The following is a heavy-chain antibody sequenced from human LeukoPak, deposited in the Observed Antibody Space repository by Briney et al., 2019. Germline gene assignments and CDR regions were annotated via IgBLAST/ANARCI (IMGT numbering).Heavy chain of an antibody. CDR2: ISSIDSTI. CDR3: ARDREGWEIGTHFDY. V-gene: IGHV3-11*01. J-gene: IGHJ4*02. Sequence: GGSLRLPCSASGFTLSDYYMIWIRQAPGKGLEGVSYISSIDSTIYYADSVKGRFTISRDNAKNSLYLQMNSLRAEDTAAYYCARDREGWEIGTHFDYWGQGNRVTVSS. D-gene: IGHD1-26*01. CDR1: GFTLSDYY.